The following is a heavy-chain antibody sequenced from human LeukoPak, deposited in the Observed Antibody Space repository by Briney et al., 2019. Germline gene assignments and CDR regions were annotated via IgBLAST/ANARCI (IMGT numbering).Heavy chain of an antibody. Sequence: PGGSLRLSCAASGFTFSSYAMHWVRQAPGKGLEWVAVISYDGSNKYYADSVKGRLTISRDNSKNTLYLQMNSLRAEDTAVYYCTTMGIAVAGTLDYWGQGTLVTVSS. CDR1: GFTFSSYA. CDR3: TTMGIAVAGTLDY. V-gene: IGHV3-30-3*01. CDR2: ISYDGSNK. D-gene: IGHD6-19*01. J-gene: IGHJ4*02.